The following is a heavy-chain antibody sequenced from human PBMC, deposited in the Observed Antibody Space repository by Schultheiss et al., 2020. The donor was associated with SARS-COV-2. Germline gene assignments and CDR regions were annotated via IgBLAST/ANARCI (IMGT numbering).Heavy chain of an antibody. CDR3: AKRSSSWYSEGWFDP. Sequence: GESLKISCAASGFTFDDYAMHWVRQAPGKGLEWVSVIYSGGSTYYADSVKGRFTISRDNSKNTLYLQMNSLRAEDTAVYYCAKRSSSWYSEGWFDPWGQGTLVTVSS. V-gene: IGHV3-23*03. D-gene: IGHD6-13*01. J-gene: IGHJ5*02. CDR1: GFTFDDYA. CDR2: IYSGGST.